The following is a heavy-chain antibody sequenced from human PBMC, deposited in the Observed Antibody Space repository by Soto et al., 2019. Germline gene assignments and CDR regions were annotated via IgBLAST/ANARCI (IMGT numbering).Heavy chain of an antibody. J-gene: IGHJ5*02. CDR2: ISSTSSYI. D-gene: IGHD6-13*01. Sequence: RLSNAAAELKFVAHSMNCIRKTTGKGLEWVSSISSTSSYIYYADSVKGRFTISRDNAKNSLYLQMNSLRAEDTAVYYCARHPERIAQIGWFDPWGQGTLVTVSS. CDR3: ARHPERIAQIGWFDP. V-gene: IGHV3-21*01. CDR1: ELKFVAHS.